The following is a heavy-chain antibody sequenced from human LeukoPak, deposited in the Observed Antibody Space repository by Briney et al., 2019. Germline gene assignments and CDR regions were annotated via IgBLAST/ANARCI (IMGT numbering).Heavy chain of an antibody. D-gene: IGHD2-2*01. V-gene: IGHV1-2*02. J-gene: IGHJ4*02. CDR2: INPNSGGT. CDR3: ARVAYQLPRNYFDY. CDR1: GYTFTGYY. Sequence: ASVTVSCKASGYTFTGYYMHWVRQAPGQGLEWMGWINPNSGGTNYAQKFQGRVTMTRDTSISTAYMELSRLRSDDTAVYYCARVAYQLPRNYFDYWGQGTLVTVSS.